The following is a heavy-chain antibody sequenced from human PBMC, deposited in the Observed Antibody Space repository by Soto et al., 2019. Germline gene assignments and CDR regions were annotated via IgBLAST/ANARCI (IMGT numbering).Heavy chain of an antibody. CDR2: ISYSGST. V-gene: IGHV4-61*01. CDR3: ASYYDDSGYYDRPHFDY. Sequence: PSETLSLTCTVSGAFVSRSSYHWNWIRQPPGKGLEWIGYISYSGSTNYNPSLKSRVTISVDTSKNQFSLKLISVTAADTAIYYCASYYDDSGYYDRPHFDYWGQGTLVTVSS. CDR1: GAFVSRSSYH. J-gene: IGHJ4*02. D-gene: IGHD3-22*01.